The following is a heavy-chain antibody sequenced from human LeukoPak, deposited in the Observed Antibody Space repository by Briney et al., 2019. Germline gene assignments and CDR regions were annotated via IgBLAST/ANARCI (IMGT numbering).Heavy chain of an antibody. V-gene: IGHV3-7*01. Sequence: GGSLRLSCAASGFTFSNAWMNWVRQAPGKGLEWVAKINPDGSAKYYVDSVKGRFTISRDNAKNSLDLQMSSLRVEDTAVYYCLASGGYWGQGTLVTVSS. CDR3: LASGGY. D-gene: IGHD6-25*01. J-gene: IGHJ4*02. CDR2: INPDGSAK. CDR1: GFTFSNAW.